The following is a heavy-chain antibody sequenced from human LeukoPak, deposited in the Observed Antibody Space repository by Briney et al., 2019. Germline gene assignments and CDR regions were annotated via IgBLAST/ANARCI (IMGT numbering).Heavy chain of an antibody. CDR3: ARLRGRRRFGELLYAYDY. CDR2: IYPGDSDT. V-gene: IGHV5-51*01. Sequence: GEPLNISGKGSGYSFTSYWIGWVRQLPGKGLEWMGIIYPGDSDTRYSPSFQAQVTISADKSISTAYLQWSSLKASDTAMYYCARLRGRRRFGELLYAYDYWGQGTLVTVSS. D-gene: IGHD3-10*01. CDR1: GYSFTSYW. J-gene: IGHJ4*02.